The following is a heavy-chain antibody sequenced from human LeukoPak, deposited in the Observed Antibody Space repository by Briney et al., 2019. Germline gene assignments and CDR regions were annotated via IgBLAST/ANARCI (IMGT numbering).Heavy chain of an antibody. CDR2: ISYDGSNK. Sequence: GSSLILSCAASGFTFSSYAMHWVRQAPGKGLEWVALISYDGSNKYNAGSVKGRFTISRDNSKNTLYLQMNSLRAEDTAVYYCARGPDYSSSYYYYYYMDVWGKGTTVTVSS. J-gene: IGHJ6*03. V-gene: IGHV3-30*04. D-gene: IGHD3-22*01. CDR1: GFTFSSYA. CDR3: ARGPDYSSSYYYYYYMDV.